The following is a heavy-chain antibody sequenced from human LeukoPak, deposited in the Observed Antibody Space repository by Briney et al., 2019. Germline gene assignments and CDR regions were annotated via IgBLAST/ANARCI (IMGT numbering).Heavy chain of an antibody. CDR2: ISGSGDSS. V-gene: IGHV3-23*01. D-gene: IGHD6-19*01. CDR3: AARPPIVVAGPFDF. Sequence: GGSLRLSCVASGVPLSGCAMGWVRLPPGKGLEWVSTISGSGDSSYYADSVKGRFTISRDNSRNTLWLQMDSLRAEDTALYYCAARPPIVVAGPFDFWGQGALVTVSS. CDR1: GVPLSGCA. J-gene: IGHJ4*02.